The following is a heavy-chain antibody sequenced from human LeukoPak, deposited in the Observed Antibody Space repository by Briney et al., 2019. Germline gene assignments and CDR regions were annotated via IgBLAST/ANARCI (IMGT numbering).Heavy chain of an antibody. D-gene: IGHD3-3*01. CDR1: GFTFSSYG. V-gene: IGHV3-30*02. CDR3: AKDRFSEGYFDY. Sequence: HTGGSLRLSCAASGFTFSSYGMHWVRQAPGKGLEWVAFIRYDGSNKYYADSVKGRFTISRDNSKNTLYLQMNSLRAEDTAVYYCAKDRFSEGYFDYWGQGTLVTVSS. J-gene: IGHJ4*02. CDR2: IRYDGSNK.